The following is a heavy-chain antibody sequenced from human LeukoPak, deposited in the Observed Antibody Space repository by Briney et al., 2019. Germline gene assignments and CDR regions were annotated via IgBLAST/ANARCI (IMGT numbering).Heavy chain of an antibody. V-gene: IGHV5-51*01. CDR3: ARVSTPTGTNWFDP. J-gene: IGHJ5*02. CDR2: IYPGDSDT. Sequence: PGESLKISCKGSGYSFPSYCIGWVRQMPGKGLEWMGIIYPGDSDTRYSPSFQGQVTISADKSISTAYLQWSSLKASDTAMYHCARVSTPTGTNWFDPWGQGTLVTVSS. D-gene: IGHD1-1*01. CDR1: GYSFPSYC.